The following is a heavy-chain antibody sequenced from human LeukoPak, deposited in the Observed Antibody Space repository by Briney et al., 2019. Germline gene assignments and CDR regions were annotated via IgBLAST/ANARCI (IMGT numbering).Heavy chain of an antibody. J-gene: IGHJ5*02. Sequence: GASVLVSCKASGYTFRIHDINWVRQAPGQGLELMGWVSPKTGRTGYAQKFQGRVYMTTNASVSTAYMELSSLRSDDTAVYFCARESERNDGWFDPWGQGTLVTVSS. CDR1: GYTFRIHD. CDR2: VSPKTGRT. D-gene: IGHD1-1*01. CDR3: ARESERNDGWFDP. V-gene: IGHV1-8*01.